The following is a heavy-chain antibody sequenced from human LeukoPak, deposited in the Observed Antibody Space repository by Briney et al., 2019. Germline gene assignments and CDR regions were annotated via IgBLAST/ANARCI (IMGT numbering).Heavy chain of an antibody. CDR2: IRSKGYGGTT. J-gene: IGHJ4*02. CDR1: GFTFGDYA. CDR3: TREYQLRVVDY. Sequence: GGSLRLSCTASGFTFGDYAMSWFRQAPGKGLEWVGFIRSKGYGGTTEYAASVKGRFTISRDDSKSIAYLQMNSLKTEDTAVYYCTREYQLRVVDYWGQGTLVTVSS. V-gene: IGHV3-49*03. D-gene: IGHD2-2*01.